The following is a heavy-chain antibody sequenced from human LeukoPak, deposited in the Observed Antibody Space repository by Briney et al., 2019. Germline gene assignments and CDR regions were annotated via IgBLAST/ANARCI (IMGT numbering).Heavy chain of an antibody. CDR1: GFTFSSYG. J-gene: IGHJ4*02. CDR2: ISGSGGST. V-gene: IGHV3-23*01. D-gene: IGHD3-22*01. CDR3: AKLPRPYYYDSSGYYPYY. Sequence: PGGSLRLSCAASGFTFSSYGMHWVRQAPGKGLEWVSAISGSGGSTYYADSVKGRFTISRDNSKNTLYLQMNSLRAEDTAVYYCAKLPRPYYYDSSGYYPYYWGQGTLVTVSS.